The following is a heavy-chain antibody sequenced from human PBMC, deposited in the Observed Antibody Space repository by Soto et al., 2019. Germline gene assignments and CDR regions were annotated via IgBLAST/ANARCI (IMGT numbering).Heavy chain of an antibody. D-gene: IGHD2-15*01. V-gene: IGHV3-74*01. CDR3: ARAGGSCSGGSCTNKDFYGMDV. Sequence: EVQLVESGGGLVQPGGSLRVSCAASGFTFRRFWMHWVRQAPGMGLVWVSRINSDGRDTNYADSVKGRFTISRDNAKNTQYLQMNSLRAEDTAVYYCARAGGSCSGGSCTNKDFYGMDVWGQGTTVTVSS. J-gene: IGHJ6*02. CDR1: GFTFRRFW. CDR2: INSDGRDT.